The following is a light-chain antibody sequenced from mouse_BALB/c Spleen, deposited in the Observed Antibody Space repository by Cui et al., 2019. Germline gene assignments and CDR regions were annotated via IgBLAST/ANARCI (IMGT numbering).Light chain of an antibody. Sequence: HIVLTQSPAIMSASLGEEITLTCSASSSVSYLHWYQQKSGTSPKLLIYSTSNLASGVPSRFSGSGSGTFYSLTISSVEAEDAADYYCHQWSSYHTFGGGTKLEIK. J-gene: IGKJ2*01. CDR3: HQWSSYHT. V-gene: IGKV4-80*01. CDR2: STS. CDR1: SSVSY.